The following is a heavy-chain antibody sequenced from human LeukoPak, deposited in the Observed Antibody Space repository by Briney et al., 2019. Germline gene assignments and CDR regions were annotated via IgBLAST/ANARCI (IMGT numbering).Heavy chain of an antibody. V-gene: IGHV4-39*01. D-gene: IGHD3-16*01. CDR2: IYYSGRT. Sequence: SETLSLTCSVSGGYISTSNYYWGWIRQPAGKGLEWIGTIYYSGRTYYNPSLQSRVTISLDTSQNQLSLQVRSVTVVDTAVYYCARFFYYDASLPPYWGQGTLVTVSS. CDR1: GGYISTSNYY. CDR3: ARFFYYDASLPPY. J-gene: IGHJ4*02.